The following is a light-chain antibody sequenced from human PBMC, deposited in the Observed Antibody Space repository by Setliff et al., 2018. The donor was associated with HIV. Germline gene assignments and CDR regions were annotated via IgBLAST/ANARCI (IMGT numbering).Light chain of an antibody. Sequence: QSALTQPASVSGSPGQSITIFCTGTSSDVGGYNYVSWYQHHPGKAPKLMIYDVSERPSGVSYRFSGSKSGNTASLTISGLQAEDEADYYCSSFTSRSTFVVFGGGTKVTVL. CDR2: DVS. V-gene: IGLV2-14*03. CDR3: SSFTSRSTFVV. J-gene: IGLJ2*01. CDR1: SSDVGGYNY.